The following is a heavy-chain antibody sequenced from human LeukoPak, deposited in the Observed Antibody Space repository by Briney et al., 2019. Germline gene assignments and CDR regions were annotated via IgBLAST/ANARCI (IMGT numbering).Heavy chain of an antibody. CDR3: ARYTFGGVIVIDY. CDR2: IKQDGSEK. Sequence: GGSLRLSCAASGFTFSSYWMSWVRQAPGKGLEWVANIKQDGSEKYYVDSVKGRFTISRDNAKNSLYLQMNSLRAEDTAVYYFARYTFGGVIVIDYWGQGTLVTVSS. D-gene: IGHD3-16*02. V-gene: IGHV3-7*01. CDR1: GFTFSSYW. J-gene: IGHJ4*02.